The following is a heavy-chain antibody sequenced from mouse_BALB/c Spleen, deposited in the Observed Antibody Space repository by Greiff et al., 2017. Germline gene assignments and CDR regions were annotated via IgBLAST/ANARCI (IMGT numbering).Heavy chain of an antibody. CDR2: ISSGSSTI. D-gene: IGHD2-4*01. CDR1: GFTFSSFG. V-gene: IGHV5-17*02. J-gene: IGHJ4*01. CDR3: ARYDYDRDYYAMDY. Sequence: EVMLVESGGGLVQPGGSRKLSCAASGFTFSSFGMHWVRQAPEKGLEWVAYISSGSSTIYYADTVKGRFTISRDNPKNTLFLQMTSLRSEDTAMYYCARYDYDRDYYAMDYWGQGTSVTVSS.